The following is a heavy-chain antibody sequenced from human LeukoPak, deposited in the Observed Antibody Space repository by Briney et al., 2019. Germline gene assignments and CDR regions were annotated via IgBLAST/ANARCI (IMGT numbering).Heavy chain of an antibody. V-gene: IGHV3-21*01. CDR3: ARRRIDYYYGMDV. D-gene: IGHD2/OR15-2a*01. CDR1: GFTFSSYS. J-gene: IGHJ6*02. CDR2: ISSSSSYI. Sequence: GGSLRLSCAASGFTFSSYSMNWVRQAPGKGLEWVSSISSSSSYIYYADSVKGRFTISRDNAKNSLYLQMNGLRAEDTAVYYCARRRIDYYYGMDVWGQGTTVTVSS.